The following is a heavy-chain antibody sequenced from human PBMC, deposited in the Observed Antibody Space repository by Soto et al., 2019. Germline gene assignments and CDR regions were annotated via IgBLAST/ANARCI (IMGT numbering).Heavy chain of an antibody. CDR3: ARENNNWCSDY. J-gene: IGHJ4*02. V-gene: IGHV6-1*01. D-gene: IGHD1-1*01. CDR1: GDTVSSHSAA. CDR2: TXXRXXXXX. Sequence: SQTLSLTCAISGDTVSSHSAAWNWIRQSPWRGLXGLXXTXXRXXXXXDXXGSVKSRITINPDTSKNQFSLQLNSVTPEDTAVYYCARENNNWCSDYWGPGTLVTVSS.